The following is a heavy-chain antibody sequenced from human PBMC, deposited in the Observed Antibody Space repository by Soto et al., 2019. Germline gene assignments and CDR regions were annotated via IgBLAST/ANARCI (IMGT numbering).Heavy chain of an antibody. V-gene: IGHV1-69*13. CDR3: ARSSVVALWFREPYISHYGMDV. J-gene: IGHJ6*04. D-gene: IGHD3-10*01. Sequence: ASVKVSCKASGGTFSSYAISWVRQAPGQGLEWMGGIIPIFGTANYAQKFQGRVTITADESTSTAYMELSSLRSEDTAVYYCARSSVVALWFREPYISHYGMDVWGKGTPVTVSS. CDR1: GGTFSSYA. CDR2: IIPIFGTA.